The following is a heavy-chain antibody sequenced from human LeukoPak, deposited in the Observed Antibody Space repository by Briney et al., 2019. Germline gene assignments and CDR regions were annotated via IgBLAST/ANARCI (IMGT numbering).Heavy chain of an antibody. J-gene: IGHJ5*02. D-gene: IGHD3-10*01. V-gene: IGHV1-69*13. Sequence: SVKVSCKASGYTFTNYYIHWVRQAPGQGLEWMGGIIPIFGTANYAQKFQGRVTITADESTSTAYMELSSLRSEDTAVYYCARANMVRGVGSFFDRNWFDPWGQGTLVTVSS. CDR3: ARANMVRGVGSFFDRNWFDP. CDR2: IIPIFGTA. CDR1: GYTFTNYY.